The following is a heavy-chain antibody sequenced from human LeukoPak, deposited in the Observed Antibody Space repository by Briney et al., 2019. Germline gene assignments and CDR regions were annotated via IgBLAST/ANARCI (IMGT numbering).Heavy chain of an antibody. Sequence: ASVKVSCKASGYAFTGYYMHWVRQAPGQELEWMGWINPNSGGTNYAQKFQGRVTMTRDTSISTAYMELSRLRSDDTAVYDCARVFAVAGTRRVYFQHWGQGTLVTVSS. D-gene: IGHD6-19*01. CDR3: ARVFAVAGTRRVYFQH. J-gene: IGHJ1*01. CDR2: INPNSGGT. CDR1: GYAFTGYY. V-gene: IGHV1-2*02.